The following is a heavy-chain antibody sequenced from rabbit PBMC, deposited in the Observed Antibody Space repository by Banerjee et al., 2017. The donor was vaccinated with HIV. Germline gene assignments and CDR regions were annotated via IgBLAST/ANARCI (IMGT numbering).Heavy chain of an antibody. Sequence: QQLVESGGGLVKPGASLTLTCKASGFSFSSSHYMCWVRQAPGKGLEWIACIYAGNDGNTYYANWAKGRFTVSKTSSTTVTLQMTSLTAADTATYFCARSLDGINWDTFDPWGPGTLVTVS. J-gene: IGHJ2*01. CDR1: GFSFSSSHY. CDR3: ARSLDGINWDTFDP. D-gene: IGHD5-1*01. CDR2: IYAGNDGNT. V-gene: IGHV1S40*01.